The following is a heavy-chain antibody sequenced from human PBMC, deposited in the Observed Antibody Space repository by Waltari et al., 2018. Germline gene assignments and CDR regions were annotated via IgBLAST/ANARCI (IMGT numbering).Heavy chain of an antibody. CDR3: ARGYFYDSSKRFYFDH. Sequence: QVQLIQSGAEMTQSGSSVTVSCRTSGRCPMGFSTRWVRQAPGQGLERMGTIIPIFGTPEYAQKFEGRITITADASTRTAYMELSGLTSADTAVYFCARGYFYDSSKRFYFDHWGQGTLVTVSS. CDR2: IIPIFGTP. CDR1: GRCPMGFS. J-gene: IGHJ4*02. D-gene: IGHD3-22*01. V-gene: IGHV1-69*15.